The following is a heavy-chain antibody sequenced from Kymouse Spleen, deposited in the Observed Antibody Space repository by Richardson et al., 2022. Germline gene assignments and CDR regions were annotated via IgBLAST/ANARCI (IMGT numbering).Heavy chain of an antibody. CDR1: GFTFDDYA. J-gene: IGHJ4*02. V-gene: IGHV3-9*01. CDR3: AKAQGSGLYYFDY. D-gene: IGHD6-19*01. Sequence: EVQLVESGGGLVQPGRSLRLSCAASGFTFDDYAMHWVRQAPGKGLEWVSGISWNSGSIGYADSVKGRFTISRDNAKNSLYLQMNSLRAEDTALYYCAKAQGSGLYYFDYWGQGTLVTVSS. CDR2: ISWNSGSI.